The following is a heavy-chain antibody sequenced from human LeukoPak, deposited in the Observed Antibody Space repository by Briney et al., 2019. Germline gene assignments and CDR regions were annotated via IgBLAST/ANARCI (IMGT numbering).Heavy chain of an antibody. V-gene: IGHV3-48*03. CDR3: ATLQGRSSDY. CDR1: GFTLSSYE. Sequence: GGSLRLSCAASGFTLSSYEMNWVRQAPGKGLEWVSYISSSGSTIYYADSVKGRFTISRDNAKNSLYLQMNSLRAEDTAVYYCATLQGRSSDYRGQATLVTVSS. CDR2: ISSSGSTI. J-gene: IGHJ4*02.